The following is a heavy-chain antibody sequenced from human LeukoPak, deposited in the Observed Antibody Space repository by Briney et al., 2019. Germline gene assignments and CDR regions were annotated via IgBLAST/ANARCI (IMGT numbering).Heavy chain of an antibody. Sequence: ASVKVSCKASGYTFTSYYMHWVRQAPGQGLEWMGIINPSGGSTSYAQKFQGRVTMTRDTSTSTVYVELSSLRSEDTAVYYCARGAPIGGSGSYSVCFDPWGQGTLVTVSS. D-gene: IGHD3-10*01. CDR1: GYTFTSYY. J-gene: IGHJ5*02. V-gene: IGHV1-46*01. CDR3: ARGAPIGGSGSYSVCFDP. CDR2: INPSGGST.